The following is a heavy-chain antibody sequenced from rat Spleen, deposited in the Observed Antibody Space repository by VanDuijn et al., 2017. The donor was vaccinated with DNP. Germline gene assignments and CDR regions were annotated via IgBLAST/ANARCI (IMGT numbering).Heavy chain of an antibody. CDR3: TIESLIRGPFDY. D-gene: IGHD4-3*01. Sequence: EVQLVESGGGLVQPGRSLKLSCVASGFIFSDYNMAWVRQAPKTGLEWVANIIYDGSRIHYRDSVKGRFTISRDNAKSILYLQIDSLKSEDTATYYCTIESLIRGPFDYWGQGVMVTVSS. CDR2: IIYDGSRI. V-gene: IGHV5S10*01. J-gene: IGHJ2*01. CDR1: GFIFSDYN.